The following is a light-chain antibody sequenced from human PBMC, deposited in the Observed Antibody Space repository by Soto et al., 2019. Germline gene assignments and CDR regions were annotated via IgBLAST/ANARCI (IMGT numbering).Light chain of an antibody. V-gene: IGKV1-39*01. CDR2: AAS. J-gene: IGKJ1*01. Sequence: DILMTQSPSSLSASVGDRVTITCRASQSISSYLHWYQQNPGKAPKLLIYAASNLQSGVPSSFSASGSGTDFALNLNSLHPDDFVTYYCKQGYSTPWTFGQGTKEEIK. CDR1: QSISSY. CDR3: KQGYSTPWT.